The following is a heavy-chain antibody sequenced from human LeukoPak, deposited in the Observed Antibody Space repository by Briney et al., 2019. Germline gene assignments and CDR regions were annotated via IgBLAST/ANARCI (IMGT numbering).Heavy chain of an antibody. Sequence: GGSLRLSCAASGFTFSNYGMSWVRQAPGKGLEWVSGIGGSEGSTSYADSVKGRFAISRDISKNTLYLQMNSLRAEDTAVYYCAKGYYYDSSAYYPFDYWGQGTLVTVSS. J-gene: IGHJ4*02. CDR3: AKGYYYDSSAYYPFDY. CDR2: IGGSEGST. V-gene: IGHV3-23*01. D-gene: IGHD3-22*01. CDR1: GFTFSNYG.